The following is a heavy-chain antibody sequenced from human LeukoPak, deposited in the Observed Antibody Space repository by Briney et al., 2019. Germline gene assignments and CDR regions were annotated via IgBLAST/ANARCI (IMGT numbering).Heavy chain of an antibody. D-gene: IGHD6-6*01. CDR2: INPSGGST. Sequence: ASVTVSCKASGYTFTSYYMHWVRQAPGQGLEWMGIINPSGGSTSYAQKFQGRVTMTRDMSTSTVYMELSSLRSEDTAVYYCASELIAARPSDYYYYMDVWGKGTTVTVSS. J-gene: IGHJ6*03. CDR1: GYTFTSYY. CDR3: ASELIAARPSDYYYYMDV. V-gene: IGHV1-46*01.